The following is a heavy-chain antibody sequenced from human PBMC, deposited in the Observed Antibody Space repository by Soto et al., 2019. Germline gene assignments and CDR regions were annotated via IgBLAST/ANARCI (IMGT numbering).Heavy chain of an antibody. J-gene: IGHJ4*02. V-gene: IGHV1-18*01. D-gene: IGHD1-20*01. Sequence: KHPKASVKVSCKASGYTFISYGISWLRQAPGQGLEWVGWISAYHGNTNYAEKLEGRPTMSTDTSTSTGYMEARRLRSDDTAVYSCARHTEEVWYTSAFDYWGQATLVTLCS. CDR1: GYTFISYG. CDR3: ARHTEEVWYTSAFDY. CDR2: ISAYHGNT.